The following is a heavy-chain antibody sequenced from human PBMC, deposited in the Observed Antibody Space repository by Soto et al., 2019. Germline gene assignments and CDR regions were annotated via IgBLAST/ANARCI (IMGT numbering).Heavy chain of an antibody. Sequence: QVQLVQSGAEVKKPGASVKVSCKASGYTFTTYTMHWVRQAPGQRLEWMGWINAGNGNTKYSQKFQGRVTITRDTSASTAYMELSSLISEDTAVYYCARDRRELLKDYYFDSWGQGTLVTVTS. CDR2: INAGNGNT. D-gene: IGHD1-26*01. V-gene: IGHV1-3*01. CDR3: ARDRRELLKDYYFDS. J-gene: IGHJ4*02. CDR1: GYTFTTYT.